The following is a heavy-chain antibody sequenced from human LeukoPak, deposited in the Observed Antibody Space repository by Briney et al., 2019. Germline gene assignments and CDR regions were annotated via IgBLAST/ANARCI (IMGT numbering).Heavy chain of an antibody. Sequence: GGSLRLSCAASGLTFSTYAMSWVRQAPGKGLEWVSAISGSGAGTYYADSVKGRLTISRDNSKNTLYVQMNSLRAEDTAVYYCAKVNNVAAAGTFDHWGQGTLVTVSS. CDR3: AKVNNVAAAGTFDH. CDR1: GLTFSTYA. V-gene: IGHV3-23*01. D-gene: IGHD6-13*01. CDR2: ISGSGAGT. J-gene: IGHJ4*02.